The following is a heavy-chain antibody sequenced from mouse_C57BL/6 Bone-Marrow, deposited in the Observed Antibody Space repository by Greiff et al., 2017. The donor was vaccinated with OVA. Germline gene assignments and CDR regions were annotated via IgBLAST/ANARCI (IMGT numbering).Heavy chain of an antibody. CDR1: GYTFTSYW. CDR3: ARGVTTVVAHFDY. D-gene: IGHD1-1*01. J-gene: IGHJ2*01. Sequence: QVQLKQPGAELVKPGASVKLSCKASGYTFTSYWMQWVKQRPGQGLEWIGEIDPSDSYPNYNQKFKGKATLTVDTSSSTAYMQLSSLTSEDSAVYYCARGVTTVVAHFDYWGQGTTLTVSS. V-gene: IGHV1-50*01. CDR2: IDPSDSYP.